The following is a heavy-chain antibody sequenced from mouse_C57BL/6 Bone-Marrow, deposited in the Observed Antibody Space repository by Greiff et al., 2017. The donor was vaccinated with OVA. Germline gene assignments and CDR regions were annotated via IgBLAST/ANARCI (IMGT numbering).Heavy chain of an antibody. V-gene: IGHV5-17*01. J-gene: IGHJ1*03. CDR2: ISSGSSTI. Sequence: EVMLVESGGGLVKPGGSLKLSCAASGFTFSDYGMHWVRQAPEKGLEWVAYISSGSSTIYYADPVTGRFPISRDNAKNTLFLQMTSLRSEDTAMYYCARDYDGSSRSYWYFDVWGTGTTVTVSS. D-gene: IGHD1-1*01. CDR1: GFTFSDYG. CDR3: ARDYDGSSRSYWYFDV.